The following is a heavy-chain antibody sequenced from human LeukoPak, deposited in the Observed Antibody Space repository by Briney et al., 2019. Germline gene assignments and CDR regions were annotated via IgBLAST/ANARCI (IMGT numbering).Heavy chain of an antibody. CDR2: ISYDGSNK. J-gene: IGHJ4*02. CDR3: ARLFRVVVPAANTHFDY. D-gene: IGHD2-2*01. V-gene: IGHV3-30*04. CDR1: GFTFSSYA. Sequence: GGSLRLSCAASGFTFSSYAMQWVRQAAGKGLEWVAVISYDGSNKYYADSVKGRFTISRDNSKNTLYLQMNSLRAEDTAVYYCARLFRVVVPAANTHFDYWGQGTLVTVSS.